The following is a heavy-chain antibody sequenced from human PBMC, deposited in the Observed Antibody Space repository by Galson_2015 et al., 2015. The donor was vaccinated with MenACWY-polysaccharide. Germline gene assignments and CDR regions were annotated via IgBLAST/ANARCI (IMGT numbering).Heavy chain of an antibody. V-gene: IGHV5-51*03. CDR3: ARRLGSTFDH. CDR2: IWPGDSDT. CDR1: GYTFTSHW. Sequence: QSGAEVKKPGESLRLSCKASGYTFTSHWIVWVRQMPGKGLEWMGIIWPGDSDTKYSPSFQGQVIISVDKSISTAYLQWSSLKASDAAMYYCARRLGSTFDHWGQGTLAIVS. J-gene: IGHJ5*02. D-gene: IGHD2-2*01.